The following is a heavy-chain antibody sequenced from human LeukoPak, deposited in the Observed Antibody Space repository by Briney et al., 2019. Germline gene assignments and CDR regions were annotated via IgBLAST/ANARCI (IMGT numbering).Heavy chain of an antibody. J-gene: IGHJ4*02. CDR1: GGSISSGSYY. CDR3: AGNYYGSGSYYSEDRY. V-gene: IGHV4-61*02. Sequence: SETLSLTCTVSGGSISSGSYYWSWIRQPAGKGLEWIGRIYTSGTTNYNPSLKSRVTISVDTSKNQFSLKLSSVTAADTAVYYCAGNYYGSGSYYSEDRYWGQGTLVTASS. CDR2: IYTSGTT. D-gene: IGHD3-10*01.